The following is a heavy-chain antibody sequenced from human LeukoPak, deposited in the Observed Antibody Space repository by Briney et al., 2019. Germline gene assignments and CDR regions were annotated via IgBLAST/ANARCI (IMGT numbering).Heavy chain of an antibody. V-gene: IGHV3-23*01. CDR2: ISGSGGSI. J-gene: IGHJ2*01. Sequence: GGSLRLSCAASGFTFSSYAMSWVRQAPGKGLEWVSAISGSGGSIYYADSVKGRFTISRDNSKNTLYLQMNSLRAEDTAVYYCAKDESYYDFWSGCSASYWYFDPWGRGTLVTVSS. D-gene: IGHD3-3*01. CDR3: AKDESYYDFWSGCSASYWYFDP. CDR1: GFTFSSYA.